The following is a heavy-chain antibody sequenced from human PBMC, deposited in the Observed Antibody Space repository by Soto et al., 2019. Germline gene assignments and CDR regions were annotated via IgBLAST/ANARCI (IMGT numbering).Heavy chain of an antibody. CDR3: ARYKGVVPTHAFDT. D-gene: IGHD2-15*01. J-gene: IGHJ5*02. V-gene: IGHV4-4*02. CDR2: IYHNGRS. Sequence: SETLSLTCGVSGGSINSINWWSWVRQTPGKGLEWIGEIYHNGRSNYNPSLKSRVTLSIDKSKNQFFLNLTTVTAADTAVYYCARYKGVVPTHAFDTWGQGTLVTVSS. CDR1: GGSINSINW.